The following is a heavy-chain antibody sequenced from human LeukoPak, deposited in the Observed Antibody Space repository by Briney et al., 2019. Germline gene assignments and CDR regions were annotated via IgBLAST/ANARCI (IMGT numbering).Heavy chain of an antibody. Sequence: PSETLSLTCAVYGGSFSGYYWSWIRQPPGKGLEWIGEINHSGSTNYNPSLKSRVTISVDTSKNQFSLKLSSVTAADTAVYYCARGTTIFGVVITLDYWGQGTLVTVSS. D-gene: IGHD3-3*01. CDR3: ARGTTIFGVVITLDY. CDR1: GGSFSGYY. CDR2: INHSGST. J-gene: IGHJ4*02. V-gene: IGHV4-34*01.